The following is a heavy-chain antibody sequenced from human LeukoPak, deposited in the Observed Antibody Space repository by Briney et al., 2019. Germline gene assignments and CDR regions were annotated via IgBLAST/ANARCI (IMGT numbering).Heavy chain of an antibody. CDR2: IYYSGST. CDR1: GGSISSGGHY. CDR3: ARGLRYFDWLYPDY. J-gene: IGHJ4*02. D-gene: IGHD3-9*01. V-gene: IGHV4-31*03. Sequence: PSQTLSLTCTVSGGSISSGGHYWSWIRQHPGKGLEWIGYIYYSGSTYYNPFLKSRVTISVDTSKNQFSLKLSSVTAADTAVYYCARGLRYFDWLYPDYWGQGTLVTVSS.